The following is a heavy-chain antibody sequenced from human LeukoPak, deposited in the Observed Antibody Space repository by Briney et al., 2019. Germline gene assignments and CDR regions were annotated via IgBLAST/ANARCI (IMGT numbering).Heavy chain of an antibody. J-gene: IGHJ4*02. CDR1: GFTFSSYG. V-gene: IGHV3-30*18. CDR2: ISYDGSNK. CDR3: AKAQQVRGVITN. Sequence: PGGSLRLSCAASGFTFSSYGMHWVRQAPGKGLEWVAVISYDGSNKYYADSVKGRFTISRDSSKNTLYLQMNSLRAEDTAVYYCAKAQQVRGVITNCGQGTLVTVSS. D-gene: IGHD3-10*01.